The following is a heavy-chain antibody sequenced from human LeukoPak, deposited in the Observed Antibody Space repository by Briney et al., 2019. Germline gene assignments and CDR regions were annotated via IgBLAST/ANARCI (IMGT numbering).Heavy chain of an antibody. CDR2: IYYIGST. CDR3: AREAAGPDY. D-gene: IGHD6-13*01. CDR1: GGSISSSSYY. V-gene: IGHV4-39*07. J-gene: IGHJ4*02. Sequence: SETLSLTCTVSGGSISSSSYYWGWIRQPPGKGLEWIGSIYYIGSTFYNPSLKSRVTISLDTSKNQFSLKVTSVTAADTAVYYCAREAAGPDYWGQGTLVTVSS.